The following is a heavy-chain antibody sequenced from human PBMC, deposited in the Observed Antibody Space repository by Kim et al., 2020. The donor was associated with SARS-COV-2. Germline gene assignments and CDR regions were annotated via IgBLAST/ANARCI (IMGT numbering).Heavy chain of an antibody. Sequence: SETLSLTCTVSGGSISSSSYYWGWIRQPPGKGLEWIGSIYYSGSTYYNPSLKSRVTISVDTSKNQFSLKLSSVTAADTAVYYCARHGGLYYYDSSGGYWGQGTLVTVSS. V-gene: IGHV4-39*01. CDR2: IYYSGST. J-gene: IGHJ4*02. D-gene: IGHD3-22*01. CDR3: ARHGGLYYYDSSGGY. CDR1: GGSISSSSYY.